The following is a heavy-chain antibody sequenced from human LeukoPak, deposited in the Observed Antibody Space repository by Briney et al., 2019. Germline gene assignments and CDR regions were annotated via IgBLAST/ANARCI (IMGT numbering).Heavy chain of an antibody. CDR2: LNPDTGST. CDR1: GYTFTGYY. Sequence: ASVQVSCKASGYTFTGYYIHWVRRAPGQGLEWMGGLNPDTGSTNYAQKFQARVIMTRDTSINTAYMELRRLRYDDTAMYFCARESFSGSGGLNWFAPWGQGTLVTVSA. J-gene: IGHJ5*02. D-gene: IGHD3-10*01. V-gene: IGHV1-2*02. CDR3: ARESFSGSGGLNWFAP.